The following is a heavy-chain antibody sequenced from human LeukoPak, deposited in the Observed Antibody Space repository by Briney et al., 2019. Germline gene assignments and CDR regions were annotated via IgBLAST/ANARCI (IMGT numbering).Heavy chain of an antibody. CDR1: GGSISSGDYY. J-gene: IGHJ4*02. V-gene: IGHV4-30-4*01. Sequence: PSETLSLTCTVSGGSISSGDYYWSWIRQPPGKGLEWIGYIYYSGSTYYNPPLKSRVTISVDTSKNQFSLKLSSVTAADTAVYYCARGDTAMVTRPYFDYWGQGTLVTVSS. CDR3: ARGDTAMVTRPYFDY. D-gene: IGHD5-18*01. CDR2: IYYSGST.